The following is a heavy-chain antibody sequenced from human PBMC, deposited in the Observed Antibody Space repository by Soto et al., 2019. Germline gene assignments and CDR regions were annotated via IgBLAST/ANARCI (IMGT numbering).Heavy chain of an antibody. D-gene: IGHD3-22*01. CDR1: GDSLSSGYY. Sequence: XETLSLTCPVSGDSLSSGYYWGWRRQPPVKGLGWSGSIYHGGSTYYNPSLNSRVTLSIDMTNSHVSLILNSLTAADTAVYSCARVGPWVPYYYDSSPYTFQSWFDHWGQGTLVTVSS. J-gene: IGHJ5*02. CDR3: ARVGPWVPYYYDSSPYTFQSWFDH. CDR2: IYHGGST. V-gene: IGHV4-38-2*02.